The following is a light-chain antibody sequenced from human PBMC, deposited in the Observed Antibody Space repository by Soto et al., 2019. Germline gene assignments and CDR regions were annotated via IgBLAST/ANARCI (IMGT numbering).Light chain of an antibody. CDR3: CAYAGSGTYV. Sequence: QSALTQPASVSASPGQSITISCTGSTSDVGGYNFVSWYQHHPGKAPKVMIYEVSERPSGVSNRFSGSKSGNPASLTISGLQAEDEADYYCCAYAGSGTYVFGTGTKLTVL. CDR2: EVS. CDR1: TSDVGGYNF. V-gene: IGLV2-23*02. J-gene: IGLJ1*01.